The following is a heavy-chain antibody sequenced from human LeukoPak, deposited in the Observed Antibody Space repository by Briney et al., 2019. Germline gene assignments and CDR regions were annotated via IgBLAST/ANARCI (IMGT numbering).Heavy chain of an antibody. CDR1: GFTFSSYA. J-gene: IGHJ4*02. V-gene: IGHV3-30-3*01. CDR3: ARPNHYTIFGTTRPDY. Sequence: PGGSLRLSCAASGFTFSSYAMHWVRQAPGKGLEWVAVISYDGSNKYYADSVKGRFTISRDNSKNTLYLQMNSLKAEDTAVYYCARPNHYTIFGTTRPDYWGQGTLVTVSS. CDR2: ISYDGSNK. D-gene: IGHD3-3*01.